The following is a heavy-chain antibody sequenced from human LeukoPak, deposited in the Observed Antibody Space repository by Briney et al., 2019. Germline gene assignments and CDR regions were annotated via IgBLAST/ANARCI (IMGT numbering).Heavy chain of an antibody. CDR3: ARALLRLGYFDH. CDR2: IYSGGST. CDR1: GFTVSSNY. V-gene: IGHV3-66*01. Sequence: GGSLRLSCAASGFTVSSNYMSWVRQPPGKGLEWVSVIYSGGSTYYADSVKGRFTISRDNSKNTLYLQMNSLRAEDTAVYYCARALLRLGYFDHWGQGTLVTVSS. D-gene: IGHD3-16*01. J-gene: IGHJ4*02.